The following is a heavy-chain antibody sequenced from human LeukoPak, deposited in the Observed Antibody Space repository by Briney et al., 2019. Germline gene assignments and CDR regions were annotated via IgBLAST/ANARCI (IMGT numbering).Heavy chain of an antibody. CDR2: ISGSGGST. Sequence: GASLRLSCAASGFTFSSYAMSWVRQAPGKGLEWVSVISGSGGSTYYADSVKGRFTISRDNSKNTLSLQMNSLRAEDTAVYYCAKDALSGKAWEWLVNFDYWGQGTLVTVSS. CDR1: GFTFSSYA. J-gene: IGHJ4*02. D-gene: IGHD6-19*01. CDR3: AKDALSGKAWEWLVNFDY. V-gene: IGHV3-23*01.